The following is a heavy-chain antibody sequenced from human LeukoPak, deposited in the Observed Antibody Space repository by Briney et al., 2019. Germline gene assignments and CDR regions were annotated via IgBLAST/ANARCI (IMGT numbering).Heavy chain of an antibody. J-gene: IGHJ4*02. V-gene: IGHV4-61*02. Sequence: SQTLSLTCTVSGGSISSSSYYWGWIRQPPGKGLEWIGRIYTSGSTNYNPSLKSRVTMSVDTSKNQFSLKLSSVTAADTAVYYCVGVGATREGYFDHWGQGTLVTVSS. CDR3: VGVGATREGYFDH. CDR2: IYTSGST. D-gene: IGHD1-26*01. CDR1: GGSISSSSYY.